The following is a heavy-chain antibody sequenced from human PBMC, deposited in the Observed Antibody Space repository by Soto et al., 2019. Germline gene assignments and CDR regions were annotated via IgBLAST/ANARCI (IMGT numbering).Heavy chain of an antibody. CDR3: ARALRPYRSSSGFDY. J-gene: IGHJ4*02. Sequence: GGSLRLSCAASGFTFSIYGMHWVRQAPGKGLEWVAVIWYDGSNTYYADSVKGRFTFSRDNSKNTLYLQMNSLRAEDTAVYYCARALRPYRSSSGFDYWGQGTLVTVSS. D-gene: IGHD6-6*01. CDR1: GFTFSIYG. CDR2: IWYDGSNT. V-gene: IGHV3-33*01.